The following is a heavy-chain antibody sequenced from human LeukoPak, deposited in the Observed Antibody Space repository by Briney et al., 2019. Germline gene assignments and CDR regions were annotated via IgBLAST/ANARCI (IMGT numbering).Heavy chain of an antibody. CDR3: ARAGVDIVATMSYYFDY. J-gene: IGHJ4*02. D-gene: IGHD5-12*01. CDR1: GGSISSGDYY. V-gene: IGHV4-30-4*01. Sequence: SQTLALTCTVSGGSISSGDYYLGWIRHPPGTGLEWIGYIYYSGSTYYNPFLKSRVTISVDTSKHQFSLKLSSVTAADTAVYYCARAGVDIVATMSYYFDYWGQGTLVTVSS. CDR2: IYYSGST.